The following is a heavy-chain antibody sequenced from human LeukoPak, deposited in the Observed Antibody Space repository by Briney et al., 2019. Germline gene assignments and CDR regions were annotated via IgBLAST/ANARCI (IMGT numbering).Heavy chain of an antibody. D-gene: IGHD4-17*01. J-gene: IGHJ5*02. V-gene: IGHV4-59*08. CDR3: ARHRPTAGNSWFDP. CDR2: VYYSGST. Sequence: SETLSLTCTVSGGTLNSFYWTWIRQPPGKGLDYIGYVYYSGSTNYNPSLKSRVTMSVDTSKTQFSLKLTSVTAADTAVYYCARHRPTAGNSWFDPWGQGTLVTVSS. CDR1: GGTLNSFY.